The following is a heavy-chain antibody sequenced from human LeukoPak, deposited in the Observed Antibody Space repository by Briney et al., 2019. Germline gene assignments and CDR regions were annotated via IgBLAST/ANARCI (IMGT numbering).Heavy chain of an antibody. Sequence: GGSLRLSCATSGFTFNIYAMSWVRQAPGKGLEWVSIISGNGINTYYADSVKGRFTISRDDSKNTLYLQMNSLRVDDTAIYYCATGVSDWGQGTLVTVAS. J-gene: IGHJ4*02. CDR3: ATGVSD. CDR1: GFTFNIYA. CDR2: ISGNGINT. D-gene: IGHD3-16*01. V-gene: IGHV3-23*01.